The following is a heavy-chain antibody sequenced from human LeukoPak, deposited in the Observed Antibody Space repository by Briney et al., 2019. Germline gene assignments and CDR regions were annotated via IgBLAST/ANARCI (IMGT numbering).Heavy chain of an antibody. D-gene: IGHD5-18*01. CDR2: ISHSGST. CDR3: ARNGYAYSTGDY. CDR1: SGSISSSNW. V-gene: IGHV4-4*02. J-gene: IGHJ4*02. Sequence: SETLSLTCAVPSGSISSSNWWSWVRQPPGKGLEWIGEISHSGSTNYNPSLKSRVTMSIDKSKNQFSLNLSSVTAADTAVYYCARNGYAYSTGDYWGQGTLVTVSS.